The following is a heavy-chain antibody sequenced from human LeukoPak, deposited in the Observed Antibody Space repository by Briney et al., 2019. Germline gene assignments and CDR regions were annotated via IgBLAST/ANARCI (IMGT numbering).Heavy chain of an antibody. CDR1: RYTFTSYY. Sequence: ASVKVSCKASRYTFTSYYMHWVRQAPGQGLEWMGIINPSGGSTSYAQKFQGRVTMTRDMSTSTVYMELSSLRSEDTAVYYCARSRAYCSSTSCYLQYFDYWGQGTLVTVSS. J-gene: IGHJ4*02. D-gene: IGHD2-2*01. CDR3: ARSRAYCSSTSCYLQYFDY. V-gene: IGHV1-46*01. CDR2: INPSGGST.